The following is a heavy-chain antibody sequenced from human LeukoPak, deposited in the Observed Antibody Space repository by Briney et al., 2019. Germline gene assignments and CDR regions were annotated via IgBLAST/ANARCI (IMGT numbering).Heavy chain of an antibody. Sequence: PGGSLRLSCAASGFTFSSYEMNWVRQAPGKGLEWVSYITGSSGTIYYADSVKGRFTISRDNAKNSVYLQLNSLRDEDTAVYYCARDPPYTNDWPTYHSLDYWGQGTLVTVSS. CDR3: ARDPPYTNDWPTYHSLDY. V-gene: IGHV3-48*02. D-gene: IGHD3-16*01. CDR2: ITGSSGTI. CDR1: GFTFSSYE. J-gene: IGHJ4*02.